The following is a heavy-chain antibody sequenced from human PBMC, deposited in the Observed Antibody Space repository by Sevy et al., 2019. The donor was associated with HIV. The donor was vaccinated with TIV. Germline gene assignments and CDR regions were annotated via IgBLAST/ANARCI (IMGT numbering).Heavy chain of an antibody. D-gene: IGHD5-12*01. Sequence: VSVKVSCQASGYTFPRYGISWVRQAPGQGLEWMGWISAYNGNKNYAQKLQGGVTMTTDTSTSTAYMELRSLRSDDTAVYDGARNVGVATIYYYYYGMDVWGQGTTVTVSS. CDR1: GYTFPRYG. CDR3: ARNVGVATIYYYYYGMDV. V-gene: IGHV1-18*01. CDR2: ISAYNGNK. J-gene: IGHJ6*02.